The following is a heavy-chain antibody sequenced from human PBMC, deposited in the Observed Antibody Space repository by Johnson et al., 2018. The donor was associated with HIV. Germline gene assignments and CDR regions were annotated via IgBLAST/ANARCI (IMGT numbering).Heavy chain of an antibody. J-gene: IGHJ3*02. CDR2: INLDGSEK. Sequence: VQLVESGGGLVQPGGSLRLSCAGSGFTFSDYWMKWVRQAPGKGLEWVANINLDGSEKYYVDSVKGRFTISRDNVRNSVYLQMNSLRAEDTAVYYCATPRIPTDRAFDIWGQGTMVTVSS. V-gene: IGHV3-7*03. CDR1: GFTFSDYW. CDR3: ATPRIPTDRAFDI. D-gene: IGHD2/OR15-2a*01.